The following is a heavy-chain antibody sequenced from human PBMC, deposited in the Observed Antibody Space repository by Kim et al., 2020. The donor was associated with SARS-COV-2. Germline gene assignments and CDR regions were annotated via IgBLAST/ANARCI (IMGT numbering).Heavy chain of an antibody. CDR2: ISWNSGSI. V-gene: IGHV3-9*01. D-gene: IGHD3-10*01. Sequence: GGSLRLSCAASGFTFDDYAMHWVRQAPGKGLEWVSGISWNSGSIGYADSVKGRFTISRDNAKNSLYLQMNSLRAEDTALYYCAKSMVRGVIINWFDPWG. CDR3: AKSMVRGVIINWFDP. J-gene: IGHJ5*02. CDR1: GFTFDDYA.